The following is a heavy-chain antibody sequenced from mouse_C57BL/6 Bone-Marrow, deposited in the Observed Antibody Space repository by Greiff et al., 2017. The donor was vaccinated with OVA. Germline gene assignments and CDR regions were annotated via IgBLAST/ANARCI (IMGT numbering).Heavy chain of an antibody. J-gene: IGHJ2*01. CDR2: IYPGDGDT. D-gene: IGHD2-4*01. Sequence: VQLQESGPELVKPGASVKISCKASGYAFSSSWMNWVKQRPGQGLEWIGRIYPGDGDTNYNGKFKGKATLTADKSSSTAYMQLSSLTSEDSAVYFCANSYDYECDYWGQGTTLTVSS. CDR3: ANSYDYECDY. CDR1: GYAFSSSW. V-gene: IGHV1-82*01.